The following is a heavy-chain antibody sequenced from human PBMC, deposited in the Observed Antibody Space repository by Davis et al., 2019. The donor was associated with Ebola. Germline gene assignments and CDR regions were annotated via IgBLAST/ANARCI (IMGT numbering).Heavy chain of an antibody. CDR2: IYYSGST. V-gene: IGHV4-59*12. CDR3: ARTDIVVSRDAFDI. D-gene: IGHD2-15*01. J-gene: IGHJ3*02. Sequence: GSLRLSCTVSGGSISSYYWSWIRQPPGKGLEWIGYIYYSGSTNYNPSLKSRVTISVDTSKNQFSLKLSSVTAADTAVYYCARTDIVVSRDAFDIWGQGTMVTVSS. CDR1: GGSISSYY.